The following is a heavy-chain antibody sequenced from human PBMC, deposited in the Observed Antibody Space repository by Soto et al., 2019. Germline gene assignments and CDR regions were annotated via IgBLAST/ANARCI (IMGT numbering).Heavy chain of an antibody. J-gene: IGHJ3*02. CDR2: INHSGST. D-gene: IGHD1-1*01. V-gene: IGHV4-34*01. CDR3: ARGRRNGAFDI. CDR1: GGSFSGYY. Sequence: SETLSLTCAVYGGSFSGYYWSWIRQPPGKGLEWIGEINHSGSTNYNPSLKSRVTISVDKSKNQFSLKLSSVTAADTAVYYCARGRRNGAFDIWGQGTMVTVSS.